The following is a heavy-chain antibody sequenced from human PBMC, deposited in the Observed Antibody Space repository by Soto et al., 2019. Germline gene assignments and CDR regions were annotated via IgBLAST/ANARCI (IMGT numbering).Heavy chain of an antibody. CDR2: IYYSGST. D-gene: IGHD2-2*01. J-gene: IGHJ6*02. V-gene: IGHV4-30-4*01. Sequence: SETLSLTCTVSGGSISSGDYYWSWIRQPPGKGLEWIGYIYYSGSTYYNPSLKSRVTISVDTSKNQFSLKLSSVTAADTAVYYCARVPWGTLYYYGMDVWGQGTRVSVSS. CDR1: GGSISSGDYY. CDR3: ARVPWGTLYYYGMDV.